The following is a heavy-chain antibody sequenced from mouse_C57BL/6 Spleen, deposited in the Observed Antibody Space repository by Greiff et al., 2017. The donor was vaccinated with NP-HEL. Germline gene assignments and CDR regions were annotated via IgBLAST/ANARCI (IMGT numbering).Heavy chain of an antibody. Sequence: VQLQQSGPELVKPGASVTISCKASGYTFTDYYMNWVKQSHGKSLEWIGDINPNNGGTSYNQKFKGKATLTVDKSSSTAYMQLSSLTSEDSAVYYCARREISDDDFWVGYWGQGTPVTVAA. V-gene: IGHV1-26*01. CDR3: ARREISDDDFWVGY. J-gene: IGHJ3*01. CDR2: INPNNGGT. D-gene: IGHD2-12*01. CDR1: GYTFTDYY.